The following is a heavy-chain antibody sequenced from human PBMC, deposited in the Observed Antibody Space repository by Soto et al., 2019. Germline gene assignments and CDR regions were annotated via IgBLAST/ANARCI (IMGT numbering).Heavy chain of an antibody. D-gene: IGHD3-10*01. CDR3: ARMASFGSLNWFDP. Sequence: ASVKVSCKASGYTFTNNDVSWVRQAAGQGLEWMGWMNPGSGVTGYAQKFQGRVTMTRDISIATAYLELSDLRSEDTAIYYCARMASFGSLNWFDPGGPGTLGTVS. CDR2: MNPGSGVT. CDR1: GYTFTNND. V-gene: IGHV1-8*01. J-gene: IGHJ5*02.